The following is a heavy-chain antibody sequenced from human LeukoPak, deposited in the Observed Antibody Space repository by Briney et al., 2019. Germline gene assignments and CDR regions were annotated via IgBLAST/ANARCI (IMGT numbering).Heavy chain of an antibody. CDR2: IKSKTDGGTI. CDR1: GFAFSSAS. D-gene: IGHD4-17*01. V-gene: IGHV3-15*01. J-gene: IGHJ3*01. CDR3: TTNRNGDYQ. Sequence: SGGSLRLSCAASGFAFSSASMNWVRQAPGKGLEWVGRIKSKTDGGTIDYAAPVKGRFTISRDDSKNTLFLQMNSLKTDDTAVYYCTTNRNGDYQWGQGTMVTVSS.